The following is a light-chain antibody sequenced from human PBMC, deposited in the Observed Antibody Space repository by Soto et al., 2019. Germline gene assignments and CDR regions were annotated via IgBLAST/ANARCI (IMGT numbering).Light chain of an antibody. CDR1: QSVSSN. CDR2: GAS. CDR3: QQYNNWPPFT. Sequence: EIVMTQSPATLSVSPGERATLSCRASQSVSSNLAWYQQKPGQAPRLLIYGASTRATGIPARFRGSGSGTEFTLTISTLQYEDFAVYYCQQYNNWPPFTFGQGTKVEIK. J-gene: IGKJ1*01. V-gene: IGKV3-15*01.